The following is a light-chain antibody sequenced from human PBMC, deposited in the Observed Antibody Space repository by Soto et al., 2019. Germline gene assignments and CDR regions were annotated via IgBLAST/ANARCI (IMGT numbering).Light chain of an antibody. CDR1: SSNIGAGYD. CDR3: QSYDSSLGGQVV. Sequence: QSVLTQPPSVSGTPGQRVTISCTGSSSNIGAGYDVHWYQQLPGTAPKLLIYGNSNRPSGVPDRFSGSKSGTSASLAITGLRAEDEVVYDGQSYDSSLGGQVVFGGGTRVTVL. CDR2: GNS. V-gene: IGLV1-40*01. J-gene: IGLJ2*01.